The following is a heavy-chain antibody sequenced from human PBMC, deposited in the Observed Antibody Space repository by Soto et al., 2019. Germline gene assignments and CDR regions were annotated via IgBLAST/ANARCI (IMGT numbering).Heavy chain of an antibody. CDR3: ERCSYSSGWADR. CDR2: ISSSGST. V-gene: IGHV4-39*01. CDR1: GDSISSSPYY. Sequence: QPQLQESGPGLVKPSETLSLMFTVSGDSISSSPYYLGWIRQPPGQGLEWIATISSSGSTYYNPSLRSRVTISVDTSQNQFSLKVSSVTAADTAVYYCERCSYSSGWADRWGQGTLVTVSS. J-gene: IGHJ5*02. D-gene: IGHD6-19*01.